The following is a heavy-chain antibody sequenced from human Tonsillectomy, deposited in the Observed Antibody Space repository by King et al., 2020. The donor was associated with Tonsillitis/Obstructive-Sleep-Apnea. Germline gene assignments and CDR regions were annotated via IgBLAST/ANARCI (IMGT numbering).Heavy chain of an antibody. Sequence: QLVQSGAEVKKPGASVKVSCKASGYTFIAYYMHWVRQAPGQGLEWMGIINPSGGSTTYAQKFQGRVTMASDTSTSTFYMDLTRLRSEDTAVYYCATPAYGYHSGWPPNFDNWGQGTLVTVSS. J-gene: IGHJ4*02. CDR1: GYTFIAYY. V-gene: IGHV1-46*01. CDR3: ATPAYGYHSGWPPNFDN. CDR2: INPSGGST. D-gene: IGHD6-19*01.